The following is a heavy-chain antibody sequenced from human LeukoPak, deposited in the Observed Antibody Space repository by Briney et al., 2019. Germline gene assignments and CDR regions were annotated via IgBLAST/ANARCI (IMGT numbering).Heavy chain of an antibody. CDR2: INSRGGII. CDR3: ARDTPGVIITPDY. D-gene: IGHD2-15*01. V-gene: IGHV3-48*03. J-gene: IGHJ4*02. CDR1: GFTFSSYE. Sequence: PGGSLRLSCAASGFTFSSYEMNWIRQAPGKGLEWVSYINSRGGIIHYADSVRDRSTISRDNAKNSLYLQVNSLRAEDTAVYYCARDTPGVIITPDYWGQGTLVTVSS.